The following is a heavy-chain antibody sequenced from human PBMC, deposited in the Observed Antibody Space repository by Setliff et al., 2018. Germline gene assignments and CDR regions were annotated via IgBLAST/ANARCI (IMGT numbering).Heavy chain of an antibody. CDR3: ARLRYYGSGSYLDY. Sequence: PSETLSLTCNVSADSISSSYDYWAWIRQPPGKGLEWIGSIYNSGSTYYNPSLKSRVTISVDTSKNQFSLKLSSVTAADTAVYYCARLRYYGSGSYLDYWGQGTLVTVSS. CDR2: IYNSGST. CDR1: ADSISSSYDY. J-gene: IGHJ4*02. V-gene: IGHV4-39*07. D-gene: IGHD3-10*01.